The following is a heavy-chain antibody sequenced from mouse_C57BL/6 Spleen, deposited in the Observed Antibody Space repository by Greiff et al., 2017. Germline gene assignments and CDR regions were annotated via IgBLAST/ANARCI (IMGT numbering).Heavy chain of an antibody. Sequence: QVQLQQSGAELVKPGASVKLSCKASGYTFTEYTIHWVKQRSGQGLEWIGWFYPGSGSIKYNEKFKDKATLTADKSSSTVYMELSRLSSEDSGVYFCATHEIPYYYGTYAMDYWGQGTSVTVSS. V-gene: IGHV1-62-2*01. CDR2: FYPGSGSI. CDR1: GYTFTEYT. D-gene: IGHD1-1*01. CDR3: ATHEIPYYYGTYAMDY. J-gene: IGHJ4*01.